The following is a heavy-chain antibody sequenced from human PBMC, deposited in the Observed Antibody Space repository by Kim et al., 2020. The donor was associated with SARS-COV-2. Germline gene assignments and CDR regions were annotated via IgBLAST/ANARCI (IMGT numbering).Heavy chain of an antibody. J-gene: IGHJ5*02. CDR2: ISYDGSNK. V-gene: IGHV3-33*05. CDR1: GFTFSSYG. D-gene: IGHD3-10*01. CDR3: ARDAEGVLLWFGELFWRFEP. Sequence: GGSLRLSCAASGFTFSSYGMHWVRQAPGKGLEWVAVISYDGSNKYYADSVKGRFTISRDNSKNTLYLQMNSLRAEDTAVYYCARDAEGVLLWFGELFWRFEPWGQGTLVTVSS.